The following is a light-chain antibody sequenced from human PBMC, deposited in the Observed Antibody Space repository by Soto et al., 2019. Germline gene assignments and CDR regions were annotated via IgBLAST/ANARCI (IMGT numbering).Light chain of an antibody. CDR3: HQYNKWPRT. V-gene: IGKV3-15*01. CDR1: QSVSIN. Sequence: VVMTKSPATLSLSPGEIATLSCMASQSVSINLAWFQQKPGQAPRLLIYGASTRATGVPARFSGSGSGTEFTLTMSSLQSEDFAVYYCHQYNKWPRTFGQGTNVDIK. CDR2: GAS. J-gene: IGKJ1*01.